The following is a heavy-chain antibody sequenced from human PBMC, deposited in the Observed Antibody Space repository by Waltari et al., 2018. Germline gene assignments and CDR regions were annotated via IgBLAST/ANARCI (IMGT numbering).Heavy chain of an antibody. V-gene: IGHV3-48*03. CDR1: GFTFSSYE. Sequence: EVQLVESGGGLVQPGGSLRLSCAASGFTFSSYEMNWVRQAPGKGLEWVSYISSSGSTIYYADSVKGRFTISRDNAKNSLYLQMNSLRAEDTAVYDCASGYYDSSGYHDYWGQGTLVTVSS. J-gene: IGHJ4*02. D-gene: IGHD3-22*01. CDR3: ASGYYDSSGYHDY. CDR2: ISSSGSTI.